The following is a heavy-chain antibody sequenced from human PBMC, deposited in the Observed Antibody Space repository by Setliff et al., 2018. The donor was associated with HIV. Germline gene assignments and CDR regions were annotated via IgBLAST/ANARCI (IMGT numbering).Heavy chain of an antibody. CDR3: ARRGDSSSYLYAFEI. CDR1: GGSINSGGYY. V-gene: IGHV4-31*11. CDR2: IHYRGST. D-gene: IGHD3-22*01. J-gene: IGHJ3*02. Sequence: SETLSLTCAVSGGSINSGGYYWTWIRQHPGMGLEWIGYIHYRGSTYYNPSLQSRVTISVDTSKNQFSLKLSSVTAADTAVYYCARRGDSSSYLYAFEIWGQGTMVTVSS.